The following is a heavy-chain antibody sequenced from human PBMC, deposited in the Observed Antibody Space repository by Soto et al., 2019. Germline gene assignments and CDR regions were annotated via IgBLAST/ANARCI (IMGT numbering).Heavy chain of an antibody. V-gene: IGHV4-59*08. CDR3: ARRSGRNSGSYY. Sequence: SETLSLTCTVSGGSISSYYWSWIRQPPGKGLEWIGYIYYSGSTNYNPSLKSRVTISVDTSKNQFSLKLSSVTAADTAVYYCARRSGRNSGSYYWGQGTLVTVSS. CDR1: GGSISSYY. D-gene: IGHD1-26*01. CDR2: IYYSGST. J-gene: IGHJ4*02.